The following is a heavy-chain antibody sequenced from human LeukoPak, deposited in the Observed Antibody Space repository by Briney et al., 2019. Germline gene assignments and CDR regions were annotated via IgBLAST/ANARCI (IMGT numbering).Heavy chain of an antibody. D-gene: IGHD3-22*01. J-gene: IGHJ4*02. CDR3: ARAAYYDSSGYPPVD. CDR1: GFTFSSYS. CDR2: ISSSSSYI. Sequence: PGGSLRLSCAASGFTFSSYSMNWVRQAPGKGLEWVSSISSSSSYIYYADSVKGRFTISRDNAKNSLYLQMNSLRAEDTAVYYCARAAYYDSSGYPPVDWGQGTPVTVSS. V-gene: IGHV3-21*04.